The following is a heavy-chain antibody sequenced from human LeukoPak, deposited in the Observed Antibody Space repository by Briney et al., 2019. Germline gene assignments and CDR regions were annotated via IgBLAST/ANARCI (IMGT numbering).Heavy chain of an antibody. V-gene: IGHV3-48*01. CDR1: GFTFSSYS. Sequence: GGSLRLSCAASGFTFSSYSMNWVRQAPGKGLEWVSYISSSSSTIYYADSVKGRFTISRDNAKNSLYLQMNSLRAEDTAVYYCARTLDYGDYEDWYFDLWGRGTLVTVSS. J-gene: IGHJ2*01. CDR3: ARTLDYGDYEDWYFDL. CDR2: ISSSSSTI. D-gene: IGHD4-17*01.